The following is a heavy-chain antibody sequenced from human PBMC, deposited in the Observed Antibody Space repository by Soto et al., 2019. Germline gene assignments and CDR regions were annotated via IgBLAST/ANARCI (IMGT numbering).Heavy chain of an antibody. Sequence: GGSLRLSCAASGCTFSNYAMSWVSQAPGKGLEWVSAISSGGGGTYYTDSVKGRFSISRDNPKNTLYLQMNSLRVDDSAVYYCASHLTAGDYYYGVDVWGQGTTVTVSS. CDR2: ISSGGGGT. V-gene: IGHV3-23*01. D-gene: IGHD4-17*01. CDR3: ASHLTAGDYYYGVDV. CDR1: GCTFSNYA. J-gene: IGHJ6*02.